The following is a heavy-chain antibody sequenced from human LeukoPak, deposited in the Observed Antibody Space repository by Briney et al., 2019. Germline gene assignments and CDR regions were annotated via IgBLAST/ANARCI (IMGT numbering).Heavy chain of an antibody. V-gene: IGHV3-48*04. CDR1: GFTFSTYS. CDR2: ISSSGSTI. Sequence: GGSLRLSCSASGFTFSTYSMNWVRLAPGKGLEWVSYISSSGSTIYYADSVKGRFTISRDNAKNSLYLQMNSLRPEDTAVYYCAFEARYDYYMDVWGKGTTVTVSS. J-gene: IGHJ6*03. CDR3: AFEARYDYYMDV.